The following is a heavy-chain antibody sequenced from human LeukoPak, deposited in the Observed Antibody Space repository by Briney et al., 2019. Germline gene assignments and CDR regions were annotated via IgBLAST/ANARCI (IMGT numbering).Heavy chain of an antibody. D-gene: IGHD1-26*01. CDR3: ARGVNSGYFDY. CDR2: INHSGST. Sequence: SSETLSLTCAVYGGSFSGYYWSWIRQPPGKGLEWIGEINHSGSTNYNPSLKSRVTISVDTSKNQFSLKLSSVTAADTAVYYCARGVNSGYFDYCGQGTLVTVSS. J-gene: IGHJ4*02. V-gene: IGHV4-34*01. CDR1: GGSFSGYY.